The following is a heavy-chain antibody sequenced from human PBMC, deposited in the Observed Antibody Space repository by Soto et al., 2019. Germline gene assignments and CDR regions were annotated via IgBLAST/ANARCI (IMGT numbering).Heavy chain of an antibody. CDR2: IIPIFGTA. Sequence: GASVKVSCKASGGTFSSYAISWVRQAPGQGLEWMGGIIPIFGTANYAQKFQGRVTITADESTSTAYMELSSLRSEDTAVYYCARTDIDWVGATRYYYYYGMDVWGQGXTVTVYS. J-gene: IGHJ6*02. V-gene: IGHV1-69*13. CDR1: GGTFSSYA. CDR3: ARTDIDWVGATRYYYYYGMDV. D-gene: IGHD1-26*01.